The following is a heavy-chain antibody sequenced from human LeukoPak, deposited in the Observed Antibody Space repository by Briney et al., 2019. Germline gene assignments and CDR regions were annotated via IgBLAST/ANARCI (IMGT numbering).Heavy chain of an antibody. D-gene: IGHD3-22*01. CDR3: ATTYYYDSSGSYYFDY. CDR2: ISYDGSNK. Sequence: GGSLRLSCAASGFTFSSYAMHWVRQAPGKGLEWVAVISYDGSNKYYADSVKGRFTISRDNSKNTLYLQMNSLRAEDTAVYYCATTYYYDSSGSYYFDYWGQGTLVTVSS. J-gene: IGHJ4*02. CDR1: GFTFSSYA. V-gene: IGHV3-30*04.